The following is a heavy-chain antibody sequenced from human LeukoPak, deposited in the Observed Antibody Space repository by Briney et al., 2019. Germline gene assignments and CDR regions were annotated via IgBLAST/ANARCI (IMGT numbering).Heavy chain of an antibody. CDR1: GGSFSGYY. J-gene: IGHJ4*02. CDR3: ASSKTVTDY. Sequence: SETLSLTCAVYGGSFSGYYWSWIRQPPGKGLGWIGEINHSGSTNYNPSLKSRVTISVDTSKNQFFLKLSSVTAADTAVYYCASSKTVTDYWGQGTLVTVSS. CDR2: INHSGST. D-gene: IGHD4-17*01. V-gene: IGHV4-34*01.